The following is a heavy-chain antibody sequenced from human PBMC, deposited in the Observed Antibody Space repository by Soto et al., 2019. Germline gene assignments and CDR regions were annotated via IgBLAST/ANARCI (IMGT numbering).Heavy chain of an antibody. Sequence: PSETLSLTCTVSGGSINNGNSWSWVRQSPGRGLEWIGEIYYSGRTQYNPSLKSRISISVDNPKNQISLKLTSVTAADTARYYCAASYCSAGRCSAYDMDIWGQGTTVTVAS. CDR1: GGSINNGNS. CDR3: AASYCSAGRCSAYDMDI. D-gene: IGHD2-15*01. CDR2: IYYSGRT. V-gene: IGHV4-4*02. J-gene: IGHJ6*02.